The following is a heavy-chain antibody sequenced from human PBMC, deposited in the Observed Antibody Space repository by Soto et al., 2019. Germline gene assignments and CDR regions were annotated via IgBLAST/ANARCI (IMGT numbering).Heavy chain of an antibody. J-gene: IGHJ4*02. Sequence: PGGSLRLSCAASGFTFSSYGMHWVRQAPGKGLEWVAIISYDGSNKFYADSVKGRFTISRDNSRNTLYLQMNSLRADDTAVYYCVKDPGEYNSGCYYGYSGQGTLVSVSS. CDR3: VKDPGEYNSGCYYGY. D-gene: IGHD6-19*01. V-gene: IGHV3-30*18. CDR1: GFTFSSYG. CDR2: ISYDGSNK.